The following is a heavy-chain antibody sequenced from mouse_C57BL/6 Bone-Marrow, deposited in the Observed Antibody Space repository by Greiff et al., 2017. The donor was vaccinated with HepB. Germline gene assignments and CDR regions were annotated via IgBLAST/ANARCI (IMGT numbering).Heavy chain of an antibody. Sequence: VQLQQSGAELARPGASVKLSCKASGYTFTSYGISWVKQRTGQGLEWIGEIHPSSGNTYYNEKFKGKATLTADKSSSTAYMQLRSLTSEDSAVYFCADYYGSGLGVWGTGATVTVAS. J-gene: IGHJ1*03. CDR2: IHPSSGNT. CDR1: GYTFTSYG. D-gene: IGHD1-1*01. CDR3: ADYYGSGLGV. V-gene: IGHV1-81*01.